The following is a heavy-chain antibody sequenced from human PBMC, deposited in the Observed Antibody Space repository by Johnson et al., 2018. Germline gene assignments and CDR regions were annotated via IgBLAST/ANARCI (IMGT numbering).Heavy chain of an antibody. CDR2: IRSKAYGGTT. D-gene: IGHD4-11*01. CDR1: GFTFGDYA. J-gene: IGHJ6*02. CDR3: TRERATVTSTDFYYYYGMDV. Sequence: VQLVQSGGGLVKPGRSLRLSCTASGFTFGDYAMSWFRQAPGKGLEWVGFIRSKAYGGTTEYAASVKGRFTISRDDSKSIAYLQMNSLKTEDTSVYYCTRERATVTSTDFYYYYGMDVLGQGTTVTVSS. V-gene: IGHV3-49*05.